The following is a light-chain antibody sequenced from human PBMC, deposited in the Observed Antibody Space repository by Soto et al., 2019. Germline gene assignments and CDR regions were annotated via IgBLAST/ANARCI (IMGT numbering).Light chain of an antibody. CDR2: DAS. CDR3: QHYDHLPIT. Sequence: IWMTQSPSLLSASTGDRVTISCRMSQGISSYLAWYQQKPGRAPRLLLYDASSLETGVPSRFSGSGSGTDFTLTISSLQPEDVATYYCQHYDHLPITFGQGTRLEIK. V-gene: IGKV1D-8*02. J-gene: IGKJ5*01. CDR1: QGISSY.